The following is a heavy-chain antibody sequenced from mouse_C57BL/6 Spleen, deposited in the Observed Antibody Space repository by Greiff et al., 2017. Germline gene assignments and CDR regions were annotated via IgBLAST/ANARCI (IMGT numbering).Heavy chain of an antibody. J-gene: IGHJ2*01. CDR2: IYPRSGNT. CDR3: ARANYDGRSNPYCDD. Sequence: VQLQQSGAELARPGASVKLSCKASGYTFTSYGISWVKQRTGQGLEWIGEIYPRSGNTYYNEKFKCKATLTADKSSSTAYMELRSLTSEDSAVYFCARANYDGRSNPYCDDWGKGTTLTVDS. D-gene: IGHD2-4*01. V-gene: IGHV1-81*01. CDR1: GYTFTSYG.